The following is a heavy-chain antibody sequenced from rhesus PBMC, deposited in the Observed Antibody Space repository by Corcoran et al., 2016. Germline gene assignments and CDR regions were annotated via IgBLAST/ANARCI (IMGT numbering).Heavy chain of an antibody. V-gene: IGHV5-2*01. Sequence: EVQLVQSGAEVKRPGESLKISCKTSGYSFTSYWISWVRQMPGKGLEWRGAIDPSDSDNRYSPSFQGQVTISADKSISTAYLQWSSLKASDTATYYCAKGRGNLDYWGQGVLVTVSS. J-gene: IGHJ4*01. D-gene: IGHD4-17*01. CDR1: GYSFTSYW. CDR3: AKGRGNLDY. CDR2: IDPSDSDN.